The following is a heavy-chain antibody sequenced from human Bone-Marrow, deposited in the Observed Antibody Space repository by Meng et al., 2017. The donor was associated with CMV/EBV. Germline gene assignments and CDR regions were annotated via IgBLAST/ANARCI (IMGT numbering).Heavy chain of an antibody. CDR1: GYTFTSYD. CDR2: MNPSSGNT. V-gene: IGHV1-8*01. J-gene: IGHJ4*02. Sequence: ASVKVSCKASGYTFTSYDINWVRQATGQGLEWMGWMNPSSGNTGYAQKFQGRVTMTRNTSISTAYMELSSLRSEDTAVYYCARAPVYCSSTSCYLGYWGQGTLVTVSS. CDR3: ARAPVYCSSTSCYLGY. D-gene: IGHD2-2*01.